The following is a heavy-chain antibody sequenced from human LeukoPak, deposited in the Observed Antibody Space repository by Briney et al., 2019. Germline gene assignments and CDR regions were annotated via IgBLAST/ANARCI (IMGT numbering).Heavy chain of an antibody. Sequence: ASVKVSCKASGYTFISYGITWVRQAPGQGLEWMGWISPYTTKTNYVQKLQGRVTMTTDTSTSTAYMELRSLRSDETAVYYCAREGGVGPTAPPDYYSYQMDVWGKGTTVTVSS. D-gene: IGHD1-26*01. CDR1: GYTFISYG. J-gene: IGHJ6*03. V-gene: IGHV1-18*01. CDR3: AREGGVGPTAPPDYYSYQMDV. CDR2: ISPYTTKT.